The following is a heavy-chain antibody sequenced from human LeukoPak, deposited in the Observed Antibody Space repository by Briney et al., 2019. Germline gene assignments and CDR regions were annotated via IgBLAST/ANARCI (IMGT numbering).Heavy chain of an antibody. J-gene: IGHJ4*02. CDR1: GFTFSSYA. Sequence: GGSLRLSCAASGFTFSSYAMSWVRQPPGKGLEWVSAISGGGGSTYYADSVKGRFTISRDNSKNTLYLQMNSLRAEDTAVYYCAKPHTMVRGVITYWGQGTLVTVSS. D-gene: IGHD3-10*01. CDR3: AKPHTMVRGVITY. V-gene: IGHV3-23*01. CDR2: ISGGGGST.